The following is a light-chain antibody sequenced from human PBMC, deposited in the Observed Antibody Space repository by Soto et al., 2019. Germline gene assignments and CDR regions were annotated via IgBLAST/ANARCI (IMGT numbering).Light chain of an antibody. CDR1: QTVSGTF. V-gene: IGKV3-20*01. J-gene: IGKJ1*01. Sequence: EIVLTQSPGTLTLSPGERATLSCRASQTVSGTFLAWYQQKPGQAPRLLIYNAFSRPTGIPDRFSGSGSGTDFTLTISRLEPEDFAVYYCHQYSSSRRTFGQGTKVDIK. CDR3: HQYSSSRRT. CDR2: NAF.